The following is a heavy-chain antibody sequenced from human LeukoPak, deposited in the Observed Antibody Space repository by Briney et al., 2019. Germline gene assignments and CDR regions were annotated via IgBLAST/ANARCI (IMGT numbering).Heavy chain of an antibody. CDR1: GFTVSSNY. J-gene: IGHJ3*02. V-gene: IGHV3-66*01. CDR3: ARERLGRGTAFDI. D-gene: IGHD7-27*01. Sequence: GGSLRLSCAASGFTVSSNYMSWVRQAPGKGLEWVSVIYSGGSTYYADSVKGRFTISRDNSKDTLYLQMNSLRAEDTAVYYCARERLGRGTAFDIWGQGTMVTVSS. CDR2: IYSGGST.